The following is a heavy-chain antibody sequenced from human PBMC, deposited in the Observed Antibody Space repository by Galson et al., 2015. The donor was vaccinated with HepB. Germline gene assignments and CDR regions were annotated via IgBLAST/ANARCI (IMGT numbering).Heavy chain of an antibody. CDR3: ARDGDGIVVVPAASPLYGMDV. CDR2: INPNSGGT. D-gene: IGHD2-2*01. CDR1: GYTFTGYY. Sequence: SVKVSCKASGYTFTGYYMHWVRQAPGQGLEWMGWINPNSGGTNYAQKFQGWVTMTRDTSISTAYMELSRLRSDDTAVYYCARDGDGIVVVPAASPLYGMDVWGQGTTVTVSS. V-gene: IGHV1-2*04. J-gene: IGHJ6*02.